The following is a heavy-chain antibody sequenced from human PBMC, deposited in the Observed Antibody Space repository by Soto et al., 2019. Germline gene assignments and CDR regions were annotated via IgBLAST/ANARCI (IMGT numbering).Heavy chain of an antibody. J-gene: IGHJ6*03. D-gene: IGHD4-17*01. CDR3: ARGSTTVRNRNYRVYYYYMDV. CDR2: TYYRSKWYN. Sequence: PSQTLSLTCVISGDSVSSNSAAWNWIRQSPSRGLEWLGRTYYRSKWYNDYAVSVKSRITINPDTSKNQFSLQLNSVTPEDTAVYYCARGSTTVRNRNYRVYYYYMDVWGKGTTVTVSS. V-gene: IGHV6-1*01. CDR1: GDSVSSNSAA.